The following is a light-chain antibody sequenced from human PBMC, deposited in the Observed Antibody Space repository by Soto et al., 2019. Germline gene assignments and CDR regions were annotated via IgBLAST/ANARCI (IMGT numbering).Light chain of an antibody. V-gene: IGKV1-27*01. CDR3: QKYNSAPPGLI. CDR1: QGISNF. J-gene: IGKJ4*01. CDR2: AAS. Sequence: DIQMTQSPSSLSASVGDRVTITCRASQGISNFLAWYQQKPGKVPKLLIYAASTLQSGVPSRFSGSGSGTDFTLTISSLQPEDVATYYCQKYNSAPPGLIFGGGTKVEIK.